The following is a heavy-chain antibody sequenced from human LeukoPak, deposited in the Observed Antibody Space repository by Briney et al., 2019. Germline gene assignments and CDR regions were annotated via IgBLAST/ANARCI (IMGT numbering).Heavy chain of an antibody. J-gene: IGHJ5*02. Sequence: SETLSLTCTVSGVSISSSNSYWGWIRQPPGKGLEWIGSIYYSGNTYYNASLKSQVSISIDTSKNQFSLKLSSVTAADTAVYYCARDRRSFHCSGGSCYSGSINWFDPWGQGTLVTVSS. V-gene: IGHV4-39*07. CDR1: GVSISSSNSY. CDR3: ARDRRSFHCSGGSCYSGSINWFDP. CDR2: IYYSGNT. D-gene: IGHD2-15*01.